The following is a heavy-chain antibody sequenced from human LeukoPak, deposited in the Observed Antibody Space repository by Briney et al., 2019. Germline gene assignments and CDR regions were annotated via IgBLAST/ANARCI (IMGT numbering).Heavy chain of an antibody. CDR1: GGSISSYY. V-gene: IGHV4-59*12. D-gene: IGHD6-13*01. J-gene: IGHJ4*02. Sequence: PSETLSLTCTVSGGSISSYYWSWIRQPPGKGLEWIGYIYYSGSTNYNPSLKSRVTISVDRSKNQFSLKLSSVTAADTAVYYCARDNFQLVFDYWGQGTLVTVSS. CDR3: ARDNFQLVFDY. CDR2: IYYSGST.